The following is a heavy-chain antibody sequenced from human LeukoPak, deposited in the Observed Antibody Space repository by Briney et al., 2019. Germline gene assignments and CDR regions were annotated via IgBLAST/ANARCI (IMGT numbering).Heavy chain of an antibody. J-gene: IGHJ6*04. CDR3: AELGITMIGGV. CDR1: GFTFRSYS. D-gene: IGHD3-10*02. Sequence: PGGSLRLSCAASGFTFRSYSMYWVRQAPGKGLEWVSYISSSGSTIYYADSVKGRFTISRDNAKNSLYLQMNSLRAEDTAVYYCAELGITMIGGVWGKGTTVTISS. CDR2: ISSSGSTI. V-gene: IGHV3-48*03.